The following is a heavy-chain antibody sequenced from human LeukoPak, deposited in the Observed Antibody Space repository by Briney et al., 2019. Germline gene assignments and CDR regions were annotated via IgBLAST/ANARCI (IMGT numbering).Heavy chain of an antibody. D-gene: IGHD1-1*01. Sequence: PSETLSLTCAVSGGSISSGNWWSWVRQPPGKGLEWIGEIYHSGSTNYNPSLKSRVTITVDKSKNQFSMKLTSVIAADTAVYYCARIGNYYFDYWGQGTLVTVSS. J-gene: IGHJ4*02. CDR1: GGSISSGNW. V-gene: IGHV4-4*02. CDR2: IYHSGST. CDR3: ARIGNYYFDY.